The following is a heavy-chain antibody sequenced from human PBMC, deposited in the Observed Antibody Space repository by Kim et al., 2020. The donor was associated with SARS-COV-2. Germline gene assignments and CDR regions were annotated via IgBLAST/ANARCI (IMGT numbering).Heavy chain of an antibody. CDR3: ASSKPLTSFGVLFFDY. J-gene: IGHJ4*02. Sequence: DSVKGTFTIARDNAKNSLYLTMNSLGAEDTAVYYCASSKPLTSFGVLFFDYWAQGTLVTVSS. V-gene: IGHV3-21*01. D-gene: IGHD3-3*01.